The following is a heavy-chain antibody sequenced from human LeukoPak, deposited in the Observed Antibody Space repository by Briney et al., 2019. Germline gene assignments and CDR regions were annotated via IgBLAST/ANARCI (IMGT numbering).Heavy chain of an antibody. CDR1: GFTFSSYK. V-gene: IGHV3-21*06. CDR3: ARVNSLSLDAIDV. J-gene: IGHJ3*01. CDR2: ISSSSDYI. Sequence: MTGGSLRLSCAASGFTFSSYKMNWVRQAPGKGLEWVSSISSSSDYIHYADSLKGRFTTSRDNAKNSLYVEMNSLRAEDTAVYYCARVNSLSLDAIDVWGQGTMVTVSS. D-gene: IGHD3-16*02.